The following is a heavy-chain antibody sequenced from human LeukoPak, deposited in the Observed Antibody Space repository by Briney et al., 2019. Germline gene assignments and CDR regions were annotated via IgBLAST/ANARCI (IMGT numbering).Heavy chain of an antibody. CDR2: ISAYNGNT. D-gene: IGHD2-15*01. V-gene: IGHV1-18*04. Sequence: GASVKVSCKASGYTFINYYMHWVRQAPGQGLEWMGWISAYNGNTNYAQKLQGRVTMTTDTSTSTAYMELRSLRSDDTAVYYCARDYCSGGSCSTSWFDPWGQGTLVTVSS. CDR1: GYTFINYY. CDR3: ARDYCSGGSCSTSWFDP. J-gene: IGHJ5*02.